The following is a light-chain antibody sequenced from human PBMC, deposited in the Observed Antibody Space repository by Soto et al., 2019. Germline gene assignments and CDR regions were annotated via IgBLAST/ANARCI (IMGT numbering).Light chain of an antibody. J-gene: IGLJ1*01. CDR3: SSYTTSNTRQIV. CDR2: DVS. CDR1: SSDVGGYNS. Sequence: QSVLTQPASVSGSPGQSITISCTGTSSDVGGYNSVSWYQHHPGKAPKLMIYDVSNRPSGVSNRFSGSKSGNTASLTISGLQPEDEADYYCSSYTTSNTRQIVFGTGTQLTVL. V-gene: IGLV2-14*03.